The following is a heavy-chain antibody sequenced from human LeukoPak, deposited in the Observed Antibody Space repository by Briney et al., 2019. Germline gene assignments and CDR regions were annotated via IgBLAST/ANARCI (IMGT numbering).Heavy chain of an antibody. D-gene: IGHD3-22*01. J-gene: IGHJ4*02. CDR1: GFTFSGYD. CDR2: ISSSGSTI. CDR3: ARRGAPGYYSFDY. Sequence: GGSLRLSCAASGFTFSGYDMSWVRQGPGEGLEGVSYISSSGSTIYYADSVKGRFTISRDNAKNSLYLQMNSLRAEDTAVYYCARRGAPGYYSFDYWGQGTLVTVSS. V-gene: IGHV3-11*01.